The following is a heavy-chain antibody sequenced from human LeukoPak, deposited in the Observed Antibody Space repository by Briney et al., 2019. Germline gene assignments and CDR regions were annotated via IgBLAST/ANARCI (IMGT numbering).Heavy chain of an antibody. J-gene: IGHJ4*02. CDR3: ARAYSGSYRAYYFDY. CDR1: GGTFSSYA. Sequence: ASVKVSCRASGGTFSSYAISWVRQAPGQGLEWMGGIIPIFGTANYAQKFQGRVTITTDESTSTAYMELSSLRSEDTAVYYCARAYSGSYRAYYFDYWGQGTLVTVSS. CDR2: IIPIFGTA. D-gene: IGHD1-26*01. V-gene: IGHV1-69*05.